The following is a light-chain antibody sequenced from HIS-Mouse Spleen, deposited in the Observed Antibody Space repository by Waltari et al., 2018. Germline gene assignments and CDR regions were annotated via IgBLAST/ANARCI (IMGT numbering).Light chain of an antibody. CDR2: EDS. V-gene: IGLV3-10*01. Sequence: SYELTQPPSVSVSPGQTARITCPGDALPKKYASWYQQKSGQAPVLVIYEDSKRPPGIPERFSGSSSGTMATLTISGAQVEDEADYYCYSTDSSGNHRVFGGGTKLTVL. J-gene: IGLJ2*01. CDR1: ALPKKY. CDR3: YSTDSSGNHRV.